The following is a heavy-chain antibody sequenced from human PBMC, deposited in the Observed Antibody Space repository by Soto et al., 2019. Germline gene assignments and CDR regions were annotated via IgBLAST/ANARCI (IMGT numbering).Heavy chain of an antibody. J-gene: IGHJ3*02. CDR2: INPATGAA. D-gene: IGHD3-3*01. Sequence: QLHLVQSGAVVKKPGASVTVSCSASGYPVTAYYMHWVRQAPGRGLEWMGGINPATGAAKYTQTCQGRVTMTRDPSTSRVFMELSGLTTDDTAVFYCEKRGGVGVAGSAAVEMWGHGTVVTVSS. CDR1: GYPVTAYY. V-gene: IGHV1-2*02. CDR3: EKRGGVGVAGSAAVEM.